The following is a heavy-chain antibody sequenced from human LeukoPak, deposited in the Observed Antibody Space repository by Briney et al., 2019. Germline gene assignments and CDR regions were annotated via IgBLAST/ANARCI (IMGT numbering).Heavy chain of an antibody. V-gene: IGHV1-69*05. J-gene: IGHJ6*03. CDR2: IIPIFGTA. Sequence: ASVKVSCKASGGTFSSYAISWVRQAPGQGLERMGGIIPIFGTANYAQKFQGRVTITRNTSISTAYMELSSLRSEDTAVYYCARRRNYYYYYYMDVWGKGTTVTVSS. CDR1: GGTFSSYA. CDR3: ARRRNYYYYYYMDV.